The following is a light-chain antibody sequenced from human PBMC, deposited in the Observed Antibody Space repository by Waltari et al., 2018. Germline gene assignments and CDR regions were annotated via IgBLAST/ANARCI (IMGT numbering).Light chain of an antibody. CDR3: QSYDTINWV. V-gene: IGLV6-57*03. CDR2: EDN. J-gene: IGLJ3*02. CDR1: TGSIVTKY. Sequence: FLLTQPHSVSESPGQTVIISCTRSTGSIVTKYVQWYQQRPGSAPTLVIYEDNKRPSGVPDRFSASIYSSSNSASLSISGLRSEDEADYYCQSYDTINWVFGGGTRLTVL.